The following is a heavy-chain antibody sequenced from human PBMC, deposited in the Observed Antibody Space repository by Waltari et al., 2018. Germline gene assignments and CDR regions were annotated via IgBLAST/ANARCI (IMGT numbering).Heavy chain of an antibody. Sequence: EVQLVESGGGLVLPGGSLRPSCVASGLTLRVTFMTCFRLAPGKGLEWVPVIYSGGSTFYADSVKGRFTIPRDNSKNALYLQMSSLRAEDTAVYFCASCSRSSCYQGGFDYWGQGTLVTFTS. CDR1: GLTLRVTF. CDR3: ASCSRSSCYQGGFDY. D-gene: IGHD2-2*01. J-gene: IGHJ4*02. CDR2: IYSGGST. V-gene: IGHV3-53*01.